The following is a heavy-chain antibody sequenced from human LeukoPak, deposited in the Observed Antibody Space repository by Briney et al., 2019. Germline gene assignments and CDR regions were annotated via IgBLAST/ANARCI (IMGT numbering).Heavy chain of an antibody. CDR1: GFTFNSYA. J-gene: IGHJ4*02. Sequence: GGSLRLSCAASGFTFNSYAMTWVRQASGKGLEWVSSISGSGDRTYHADSVKGRLTISRDNSKNTLYLQMNSLRAEDTAVYHCAKAYSSGWYYFDYWGQGTLVTVSS. CDR2: ISGSGDRT. CDR3: AKAYSSGWYYFDY. D-gene: IGHD6-19*01. V-gene: IGHV3-23*01.